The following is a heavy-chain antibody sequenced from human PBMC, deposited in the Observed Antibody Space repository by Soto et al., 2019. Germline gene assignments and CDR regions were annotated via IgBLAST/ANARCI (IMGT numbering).Heavy chain of an antibody. V-gene: IGHV1-18*04. D-gene: IGHD6-6*01. CDR1: GYTFTSYG. CDR3: ARDRSIATRNWFDP. Sequence: ASVKVSCKASGYTFTSYGISWVRQAPGQGLEWMGWISAYNGNTNYAQKLQGRVTMTTDTSTSTAYMELRSLRSDDTAVYYCARDRSIATRNWFDPWGQGTLVTVSS. CDR2: ISAYNGNT. J-gene: IGHJ5*02.